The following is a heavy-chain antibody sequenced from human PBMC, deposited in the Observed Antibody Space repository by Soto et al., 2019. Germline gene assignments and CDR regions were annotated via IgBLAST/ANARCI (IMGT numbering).Heavy chain of an antibody. J-gene: IGHJ5*02. CDR1: GYTFTSYA. D-gene: IGHD4-4*01. Sequence: ASVKVSCKASGYTFTSYAMHWVRQAPGQRLEWMGWINAGNGNTKYSQKFQGRVTITRDTSASTAYMELSSLRSEDTAVYYCARVELTVTTPSANWFDPWGQGTLVTVSS. V-gene: IGHV1-3*01. CDR2: INAGNGNT. CDR3: ARVELTVTTPSANWFDP.